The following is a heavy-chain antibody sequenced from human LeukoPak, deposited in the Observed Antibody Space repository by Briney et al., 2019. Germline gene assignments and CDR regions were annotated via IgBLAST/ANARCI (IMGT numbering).Heavy chain of an antibody. Sequence: ASVKVSCKASGGTFSSYAISWVRQAPGQGLEWMGGIIPIFGTANYAQKFQGRVTITADESTSTAYMELSSLRSEDTAVYYCARTKYCSSTSCYSHYYYGMDVWGQGTTVTVSS. CDR1: GGTFSSYA. J-gene: IGHJ6*02. V-gene: IGHV1-69*13. D-gene: IGHD2-2*01. CDR2: IIPIFGTA. CDR3: ARTKYCSSTSCYSHYYYGMDV.